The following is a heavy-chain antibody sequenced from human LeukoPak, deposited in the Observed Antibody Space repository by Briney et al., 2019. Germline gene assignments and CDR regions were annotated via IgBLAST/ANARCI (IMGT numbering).Heavy chain of an antibody. CDR3: ARDAVEMATITPYFDS. V-gene: IGHV3-11*04. J-gene: IGHJ4*02. Sequence: GGSLRLSCAASGFTFSDYYMSWIRQAPGKGLEWVSYISSSGSTIYYADSVKGRFTISRDNAKNSLYLQMNSLRAEDTAVYYCARDAVEMATITPYFDSWGQGTLVTVSS. CDR2: ISSSGSTI. D-gene: IGHD5-24*01. CDR1: GFTFSDYY.